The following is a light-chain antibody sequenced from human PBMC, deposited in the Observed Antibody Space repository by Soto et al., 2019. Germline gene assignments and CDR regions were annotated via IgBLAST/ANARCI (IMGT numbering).Light chain of an antibody. CDR1: PSVNSKY. Sequence: EIVLTQSPGTLSLSPGERATLSCRASPSVNSKYIAWYQQKPGQSPRLVIYGASNRATGLPDRFSGGGSGTDFTLTVSRLEPEDFAVYYCHHYGSSFGGGTRVEIK. CDR3: HHYGSS. V-gene: IGKV3-20*01. J-gene: IGKJ4*01. CDR2: GAS.